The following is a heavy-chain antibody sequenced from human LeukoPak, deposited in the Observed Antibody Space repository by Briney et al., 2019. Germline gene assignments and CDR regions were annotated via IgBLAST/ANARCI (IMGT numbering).Heavy chain of an antibody. Sequence: SQTLSLTCAISGDSVSSNSAAWNWIGQSPSSGLEWLGRTYYRSKWYNDYAVSVKSRITINPDTSKNQFSLQLNSVTPEDTAVYYCAREPDRRGWPFFDYWGQGTLVTVSS. CDR1: GDSVSSNSAA. J-gene: IGHJ4*02. CDR3: AREPDRRGWPFFDY. D-gene: IGHD6-19*01. CDR2: TYYRSKWYN. V-gene: IGHV6-1*01.